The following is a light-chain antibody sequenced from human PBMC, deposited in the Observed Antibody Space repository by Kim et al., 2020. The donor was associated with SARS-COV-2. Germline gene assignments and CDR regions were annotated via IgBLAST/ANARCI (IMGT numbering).Light chain of an antibody. CDR3: QAWDINTVV. CDR2: QDI. J-gene: IGLJ2*01. V-gene: IGLV3-1*01. Sequence: VSPGQTASITCSGDKLGDKFACWYQQRPGQSPVLVIYQDIKRPSGIPERFSGSNSGNTATLTISGTQAMDGADYYCQAWDINTVVFGGGTQLTVL. CDR1: KLGDKF.